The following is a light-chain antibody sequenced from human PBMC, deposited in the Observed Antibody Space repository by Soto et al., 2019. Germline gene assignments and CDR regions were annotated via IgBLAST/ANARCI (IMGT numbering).Light chain of an antibody. CDR3: QQYENLPYT. Sequence: DIQMTQSPSSLSTSVGDRVIITCQASQDIGHYVNWYQQKSGKAPKRLIFDASSLDTGVPSRFTGSVSETDFILTITSLQPEDVATYYCQQYENLPYTFGQGTKLEIK. CDR2: DAS. J-gene: IGKJ2*01. CDR1: QDIGHY. V-gene: IGKV1-33*01.